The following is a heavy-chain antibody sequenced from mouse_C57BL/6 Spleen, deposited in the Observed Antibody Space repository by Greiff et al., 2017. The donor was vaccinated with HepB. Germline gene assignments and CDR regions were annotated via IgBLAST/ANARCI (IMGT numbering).Heavy chain of an antibody. Sequence: QVQLQQPGAELVRPGSSVKLSCKASGYTFTSYWMDWVKQRPGQGLEWIGNIYPSDSETHYNQKFKDKATLTVDKSSSTAYMQLSSLTSEDSAVYYCARYGNCGWFAYWGQGTLVTVSA. CDR2: IYPSDSET. V-gene: IGHV1-61*01. CDR3: ARYGNCGWFAY. J-gene: IGHJ3*01. D-gene: IGHD2-1*01. CDR1: GYTFTSYW.